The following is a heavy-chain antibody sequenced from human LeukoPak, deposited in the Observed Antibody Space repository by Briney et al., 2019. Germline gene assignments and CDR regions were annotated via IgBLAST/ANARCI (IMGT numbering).Heavy chain of an antibody. CDR2: IDTDGSIT. D-gene: IGHD5-18*01. CDR3: ARGGYHAYYLDY. Sequence: GGSLRLSCAASGYTFSSYWMHWVRQAPGKGLVWGSRIDTDGSITSYADSVKGRFTISRDNAKNTLYLQMNSLRAEDTAVYYCARGGYHAYYLDYWGQGSLVTVSS. V-gene: IGHV3-74*01. CDR1: GYTFSSYW. J-gene: IGHJ4*02.